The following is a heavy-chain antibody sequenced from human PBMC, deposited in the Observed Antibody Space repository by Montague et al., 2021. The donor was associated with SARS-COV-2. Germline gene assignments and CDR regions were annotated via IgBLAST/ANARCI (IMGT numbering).Heavy chain of an antibody. CDR3: ARDFDDYGDSPGAFDI. J-gene: IGHJ3*02. V-gene: IGHV3-30-3*01. CDR2: ISYDGSNK. D-gene: IGHD4-17*01. Sequence: SLRLSCAASGFTFSSYAMHWVRQAPGKGLEWVAVISYDGSNKYHADSVKGRFTIFRDNSKNTLYLQMNSLRAEDTAVYYCARDFDDYGDSPGAFDIWGQGTMVTVSS. CDR1: GFTFSSYA.